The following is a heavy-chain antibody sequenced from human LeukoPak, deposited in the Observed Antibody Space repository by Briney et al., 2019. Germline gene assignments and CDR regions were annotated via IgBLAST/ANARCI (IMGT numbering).Heavy chain of an antibody. CDR3: ARDAENS. CDR2: IYGGGST. Sequence: PGGSLRLSCAASGLSVSSNYMSWVRQAPGKGLEWVSVIYGGGSTYHADFVRGRFTISRDNSKNTLYLQMNSLRAEDTAVYYCARDAENSWGQGTLVTVSS. J-gene: IGHJ4*02. V-gene: IGHV3-53*01. CDR1: GLSVSSNY.